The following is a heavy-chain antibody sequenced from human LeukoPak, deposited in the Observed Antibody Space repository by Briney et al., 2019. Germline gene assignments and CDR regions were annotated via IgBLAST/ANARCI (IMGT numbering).Heavy chain of an antibody. Sequence: ASVKVSCKASGYTFTGYYMHWVRQAPGQGLEWLGRINPNSGGINYAQKFQGRVTMTRDTSISTAYMELSRQRSDDTAVYYCARAYCTNGVCYIGYWGQGTLVTVSS. CDR1: GYTFTGYY. V-gene: IGHV1-2*06. CDR3: ARAYCTNGVCYIGY. CDR2: INPNSGGI. D-gene: IGHD2-8*01. J-gene: IGHJ4*02.